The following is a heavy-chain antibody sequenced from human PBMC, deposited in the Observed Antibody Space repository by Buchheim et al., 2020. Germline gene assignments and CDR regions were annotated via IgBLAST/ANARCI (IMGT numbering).Heavy chain of an antibody. J-gene: IGHJ4*02. D-gene: IGHD6-13*01. Sequence: QVQLVESGGGVVQPGRSLRLSCAASGFTFSSYAMLWVRQAPGKGLEWVAVISYDGSNKYYADSVKGRFTISRDNSKNTLYLQMNSLKAEDTAVYYCASQYSSSWYGPMSYFDYWGQGTL. CDR1: GFTFSSYA. CDR2: ISYDGSNK. CDR3: ASQYSSSWYGPMSYFDY. V-gene: IGHV3-30-3*01.